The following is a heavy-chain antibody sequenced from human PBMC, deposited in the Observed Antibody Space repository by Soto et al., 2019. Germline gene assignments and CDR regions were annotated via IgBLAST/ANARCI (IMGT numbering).Heavy chain of an antibody. J-gene: IGHJ4*02. Sequence: SETLSLTCAVYGGSFSGYYWSWIRQPPGKGLEWIGEINHSGSTNYNPSLKSRVTISVDTSKNQFSLKLSSVTAADTAVYYCARGATYYYDSSGYPAFDYWGQGTLVTVSP. V-gene: IGHV4-34*01. CDR2: INHSGST. D-gene: IGHD3-22*01. CDR3: ARGATYYYDSSGYPAFDY. CDR1: GGSFSGYY.